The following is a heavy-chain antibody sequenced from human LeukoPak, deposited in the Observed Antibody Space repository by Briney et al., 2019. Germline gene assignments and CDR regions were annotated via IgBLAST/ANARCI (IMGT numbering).Heavy chain of an antibody. Sequence: PGGSLRLSCAASGFTFSSYWMTWVRQPPGKGLEWVANIKYDGSAKYYGDPVKGRFTISRDNTKNSLYLQMNSLRAEDTAVYYCARVIVLVEGASDHFDYWGQGTPATVHS. CDR3: ARVIVLVEGASDHFDY. J-gene: IGHJ4*02. D-gene: IGHD2-2*01. V-gene: IGHV3-7*01. CDR1: GFTFSSYW. CDR2: IKYDGSAK.